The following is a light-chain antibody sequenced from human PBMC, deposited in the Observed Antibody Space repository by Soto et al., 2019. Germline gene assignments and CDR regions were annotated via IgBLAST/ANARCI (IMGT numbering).Light chain of an antibody. CDR3: SSYVCSNSYV. CDR2: EVS. CDR1: SSDVGGYNY. Sequence: QSVLTQPPSASGSPGQSVTISCTGTSSDVGGYNYVSWYQQHPGKAPKLMIYEVSKRPSGVPDRFSGSKSGNTASLTVSVLQAEDEADYYCSSYVCSNSYVFGTGTKLTVL. J-gene: IGLJ1*01. V-gene: IGLV2-8*01.